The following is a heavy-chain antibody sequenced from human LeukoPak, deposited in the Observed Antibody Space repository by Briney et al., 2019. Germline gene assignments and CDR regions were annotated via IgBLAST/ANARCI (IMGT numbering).Heavy chain of an antibody. CDR3: AKRRGLELLYYYYMDV. V-gene: IGHV3-74*01. J-gene: IGHJ6*03. D-gene: IGHD1-7*01. CDR1: GFTFSSYG. CDR2: INTDGSST. Sequence: GGSMRLSCAASGFTFSSYGMHWVRQAPGKGLVWVSRINTDGSSTNYADSVKGRFTISRDNSKNTLYLQMNSLRAEDTAVYYCAKRRGLELLYYYYMDVWGKGTTVTVSS.